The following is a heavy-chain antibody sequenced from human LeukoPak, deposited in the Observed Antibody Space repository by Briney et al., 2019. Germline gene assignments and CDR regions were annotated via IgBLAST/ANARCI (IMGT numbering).Heavy chain of an antibody. CDR3: ARDRVVTL. CDR1: GFTVGSHW. D-gene: IGHD2-21*02. Sequence: PGRSLRPSCAASGFTVGSHWMRWVRQAPGKGLECVANIKQDGSEKYYVDSVKGRFTISRDNAKNSLYLQMNSLRAKDTAVYYWARDRVVTLWGRGTTVSVSS. CDR2: IKQDGSEK. J-gene: IGHJ6*02. V-gene: IGHV3-7*04.